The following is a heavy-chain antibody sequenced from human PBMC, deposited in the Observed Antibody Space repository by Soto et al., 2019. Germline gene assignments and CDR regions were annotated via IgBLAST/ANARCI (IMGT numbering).Heavy chain of an antibody. CDR3: ARDNGRLSQRVPGPYYYYGMDV. J-gene: IGHJ6*02. D-gene: IGHD6-13*01. CDR2: IIPIFGTA. CDR1: GGTFSSYA. Sequence: ASVKVSCKASGGTFSSYAISWVRQAPGQGLEWMGGIIPIFGTANYAQKFQGRVTITADESTSTAYMELSSPRSEDTAVYYCARDNGRLSQRVPGPYYYYGMDVWGQGTTVTVAS. V-gene: IGHV1-69*13.